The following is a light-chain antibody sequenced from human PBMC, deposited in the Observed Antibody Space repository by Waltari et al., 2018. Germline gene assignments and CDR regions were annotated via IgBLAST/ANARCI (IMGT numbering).Light chain of an antibody. CDR1: HDINVGAFI. CDR3: MFWPSNVWV. V-gene: IGLV5-37*01. CDR2: YNSDAEK. Sequence: QPVLTQPPSSSASPAESATLTCTFPHDINVGAFIIYSSHQKPGSPPSFLLYYNSDAEKAQGSGVPSRFAGSKHASANAGILLISGLQSEDEADYYCMFWPSNVWVFGGGTKLTVL. J-gene: IGLJ3*02.